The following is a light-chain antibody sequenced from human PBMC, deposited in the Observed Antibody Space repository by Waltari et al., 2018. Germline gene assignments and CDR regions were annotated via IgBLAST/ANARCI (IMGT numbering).Light chain of an antibody. Sequence: SSELTQDPAVSVALGQTIRITCQRDSLRSGDASWYQQKPGQAPVLVMFGENNRPSGVPDRFSGSISGSTISLTITGAQAEDEADYCCNSRDNRGQAVIFGGGTKVTVL. CDR2: GEN. CDR3: NSRDNRGQAVI. V-gene: IGLV3-19*01. J-gene: IGLJ2*01. CDR1: SLRSGD.